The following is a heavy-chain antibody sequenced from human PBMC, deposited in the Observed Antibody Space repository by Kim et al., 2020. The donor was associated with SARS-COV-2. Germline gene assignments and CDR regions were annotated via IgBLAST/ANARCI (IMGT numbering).Heavy chain of an antibody. D-gene: IGHD6-19*01. CDR1: GYTFTSYD. Sequence: ASVKVSCKASGYTFTSYDINWVRQATGQGLEWMGWMNPNSGNTGYAQKFQGRVTMTRNTSISTAYMELSSLRSEDTAVYYCARGIAVAGTKRGNWFDPWGQGTLVTVSS. CDR2: MNPNSGNT. CDR3: ARGIAVAGTKRGNWFDP. V-gene: IGHV1-8*01. J-gene: IGHJ5*02.